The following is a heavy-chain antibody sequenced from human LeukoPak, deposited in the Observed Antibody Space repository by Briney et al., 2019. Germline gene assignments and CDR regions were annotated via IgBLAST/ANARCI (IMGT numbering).Heavy chain of an antibody. D-gene: IGHD2-2*01. CDR1: GFTFSTYW. J-gene: IGHJ3*01. Sequence: GGSLRLSCAASGFTFSTYWMTWVRQAPGKGLEWVANMKQDGSRRYYVDSVKGRFTISRDNAKNSLYLQMNSPSAEDTAIYYCARSKPATDIDAFDLWGPGTMVTVSS. CDR2: MKQDGSRR. V-gene: IGHV3-7*05. CDR3: ARSKPATDIDAFDL.